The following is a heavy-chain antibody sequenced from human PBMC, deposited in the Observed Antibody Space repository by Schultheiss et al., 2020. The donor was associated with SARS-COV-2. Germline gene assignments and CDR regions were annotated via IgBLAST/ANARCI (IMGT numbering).Heavy chain of an antibody. CDR3: ARDWVATDAFDI. CDR1: GGSISRSTYY. Sequence: SETLSLTCTVSGGSISRSTYYWAWIRQPPGKGLEWIGEIYHSGSTNYNPSLKSRVTISVDTSKKQFSLKLTSVTATDTAVYYCARDWVATDAFDIWGQGTMVTVSS. D-gene: IGHD5-12*01. V-gene: IGHV4-39*02. CDR2: IYHSGST. J-gene: IGHJ3*02.